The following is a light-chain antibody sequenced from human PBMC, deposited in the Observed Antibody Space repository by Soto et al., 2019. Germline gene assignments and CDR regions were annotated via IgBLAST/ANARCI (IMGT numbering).Light chain of an antibody. V-gene: IGKV3-20*01. J-gene: IGKJ2*01. CDR3: QQYGNSPRT. CDR1: QSVNSNF. Sequence: EIVLTQSPGTLSLSPGESATLSCRASQSVNSNFFAWYQQKPGQAPRLLIYAVSTRATGIPDRFTGSGSGTDFALTISGLEPEDFAIYYCQQYGNSPRTFGQGTMVDIK. CDR2: AVS.